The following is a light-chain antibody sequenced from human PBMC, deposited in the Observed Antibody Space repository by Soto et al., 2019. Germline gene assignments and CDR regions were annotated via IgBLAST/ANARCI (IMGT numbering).Light chain of an antibody. J-gene: IGLJ1*01. CDR1: SMDVGAYDY. Sequence: QSVLTQPASVSGSPGQSITISCTGTSMDVGAYDYVSWYLQYPDKAPQLLIYYVDHRPSGVSSRFSGSKSGNTASLTISGLQAEDEGDYYCCSYADGSIYFFGTGTKVTVL. CDR3: CSYADGSIYF. CDR2: YVD. V-gene: IGLV2-14*03.